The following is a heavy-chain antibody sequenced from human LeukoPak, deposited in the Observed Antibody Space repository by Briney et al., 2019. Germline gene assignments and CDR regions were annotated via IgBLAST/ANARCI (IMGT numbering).Heavy chain of an antibody. CDR1: GYTFTSYG. D-gene: IGHD3-3*01. V-gene: IGHV1-18*01. J-gene: IGHJ6*02. Sequence: ASVKVSCKASGYTFTSYGISRVRQAPGQGLEWMGWISAYNGNTNYAQKLQGRVTMTTDTSTSTAYMELRSLRSDDTAVYYCARSLYYDFWSGYYGMDVWGQGTTVTVSS. CDR3: ARSLYYDFWSGYYGMDV. CDR2: ISAYNGNT.